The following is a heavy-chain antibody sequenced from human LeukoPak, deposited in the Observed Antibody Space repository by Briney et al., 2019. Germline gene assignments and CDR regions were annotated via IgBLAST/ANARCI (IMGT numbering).Heavy chain of an antibody. D-gene: IGHD5-18*01. CDR1: GFTFSNAW. CDR3: TTDPVEIQLCLRDY. J-gene: IGHJ4*02. V-gene: IGHV3-15*01. CDR2: IKSKTDGGTT. Sequence: GGPLRLSCAASGFTFSNAWMSWVRQAPGKGLEWVGRIKSKTDGGTTDYAAPVKGRFTISRDDSKNTLYLQMNSLKTEDTAVYFCTTDPVEIQLCLRDYWGQGTLVTVSS.